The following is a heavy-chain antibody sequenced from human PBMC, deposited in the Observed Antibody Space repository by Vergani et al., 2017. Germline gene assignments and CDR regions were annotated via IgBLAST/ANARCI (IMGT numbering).Heavy chain of an antibody. J-gene: IGHJ6*02. Sequence: QVQLVESGGGVVQPGRSLRLSCAASGFTFSSYGMHWVRQAPGKGLEWVAVIWYDGSNKYYADSVKGRFTISRDNAKNSLYLQMNSLRAEDTAVYYCARDAYSSSSDYYYGMDVWGQGTTVTVSS. CDR3: ARDAYSSSSDYYYGMDV. V-gene: IGHV3-33*01. CDR2: IWYDGSNK. CDR1: GFTFSSYG. D-gene: IGHD6-6*01.